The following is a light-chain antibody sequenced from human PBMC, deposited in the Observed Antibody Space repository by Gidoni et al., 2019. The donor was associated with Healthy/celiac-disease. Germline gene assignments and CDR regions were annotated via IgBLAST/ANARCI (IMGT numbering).Light chain of an antibody. V-gene: IGLV1-40*01. CDR2: GNS. J-gene: IGLJ2*01. CDR3: QSYDSSLSVV. CDR1: SSNIGAGYD. Sequence: QSVLTQPPSVSGAPGQGVTIPCTGSSSNIGAGYDVHWYPQLPGTAPKLLIYGNSNRPSGVPDRFSGSKSGTSASLAITGLQAEDEADYYCQSYDSSLSVVFGGGTKLTVL.